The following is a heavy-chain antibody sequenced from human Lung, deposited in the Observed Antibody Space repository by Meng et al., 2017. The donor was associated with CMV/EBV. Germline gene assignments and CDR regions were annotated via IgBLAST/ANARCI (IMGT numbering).Heavy chain of an antibody. V-gene: IGHV3-30-3*01. CDR1: GFTFSRFA. CDR3: ARGITVAPPSD. CDR2: ISYDGSNK. J-gene: IGHJ4*02. D-gene: IGHD6-19*01. Sequence: LSLTCAASGFTFSRFAMHWVRQAPGKGLEWVAVISYDGSNKYYADSVKGRFTISRDNSKNTLYLQMNSLRAEDTAVYHCARGITVAPPSDWGQGTLVTVSS.